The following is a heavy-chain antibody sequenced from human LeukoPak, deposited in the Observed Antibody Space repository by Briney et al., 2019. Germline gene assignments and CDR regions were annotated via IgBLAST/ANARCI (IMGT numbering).Heavy chain of an antibody. V-gene: IGHV4-39*01. Sequence: SETLSLTCTVSGGSISSSSYHWGRIRQPPGKGLEWIGSIYYLGNTYHNPSLKSRLTISVDTSKNEFSLELTSVSAADSAVYYCARLIEGTPADSWGQGTLVTVSS. CDR2: IYYLGNT. J-gene: IGHJ4*02. CDR1: GGSISSSSYH. D-gene: IGHD1-14*01. CDR3: ARLIEGTPADS.